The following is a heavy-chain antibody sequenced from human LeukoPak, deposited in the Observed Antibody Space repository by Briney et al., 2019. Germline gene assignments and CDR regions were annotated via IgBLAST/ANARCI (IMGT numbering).Heavy chain of an antibody. CDR1: GDSVSSNMVA. CDR2: TFYRTKWDS. D-gene: IGHD2-2*01. CDR3: ARTVTTSWSAHFDF. V-gene: IGHV6-1*01. Sequence: SQTLSLTCDISGDSVSSNMVAWSWIRHSPSRGLEWLGRTFYRTKWDSDYAVSLQSRITINSDTSKNQFSLHLSSVTPEDTAVYYCARTVTTSWSAHFDFWGQGILVTVSS. J-gene: IGHJ4*02.